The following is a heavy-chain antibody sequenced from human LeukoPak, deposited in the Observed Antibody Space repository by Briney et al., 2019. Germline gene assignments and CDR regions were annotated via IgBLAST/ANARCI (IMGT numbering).Heavy chain of an antibody. CDR2: IYYSGNT. Sequence: SGTLSLTCTVSGGSISSYYWSWIRQPPGKGLEWIGHIYYSGNTNYNPSLKTRVTISVDTSKNQFSLKLSSVTAADTAVYYCARHADPPMNYGGNSGGIDYWGQGTLVTVSS. D-gene: IGHD4-23*01. J-gene: IGHJ4*02. CDR1: GGSISSYY. V-gene: IGHV4-59*08. CDR3: ARHADPPMNYGGNSGGIDY.